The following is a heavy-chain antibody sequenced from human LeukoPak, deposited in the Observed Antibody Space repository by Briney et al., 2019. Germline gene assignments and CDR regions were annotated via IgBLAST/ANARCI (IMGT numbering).Heavy chain of an antibody. CDR1: GYTFSNYG. Sequence: ASVKVSCKASGYTFSNYGISWVRQAPGQGLEWMGWISPYNGNTNYAQKLQGRVTMTTDTSTGTAYMELRSLRSDDTAVYYCARGWLQPYWYFDLWGRGTLVTVSS. J-gene: IGHJ2*01. D-gene: IGHD5-24*01. CDR2: ISPYNGNT. CDR3: ARGWLQPYWYFDL. V-gene: IGHV1-18*01.